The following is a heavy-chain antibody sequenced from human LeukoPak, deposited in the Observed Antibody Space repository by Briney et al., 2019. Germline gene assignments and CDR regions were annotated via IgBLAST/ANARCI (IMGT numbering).Heavy chain of an antibody. Sequence: GASVKVSCXASGYTFTNYGISWVRQAPGQGLEWMGWISAYNGNTNYAQKLQGRVTMTTDTSTSTAYMELRSLRSDDTAVYYCTRVSFVSGYFDYWGQGTLVTVSS. CDR1: GYTFTNYG. V-gene: IGHV1-18*01. D-gene: IGHD3-22*01. CDR2: ISAYNGNT. J-gene: IGHJ4*02. CDR3: TRVSFVSGYFDY.